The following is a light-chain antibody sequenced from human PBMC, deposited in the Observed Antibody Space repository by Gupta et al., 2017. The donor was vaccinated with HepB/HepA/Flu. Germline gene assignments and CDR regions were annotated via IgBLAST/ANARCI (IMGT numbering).Light chain of an antibody. Sequence: SYDLTQPPSVSVSPGQTASITCSGDKLGDKYACWYQQQPGQSPVLVIYQDNKRPSGIPERFSGSNSGNTATLTISGTQAMDEADYYCQAWDSSTPGVFGGGTKLTVL. V-gene: IGLV3-1*01. J-gene: IGLJ3*02. CDR3: QAWDSSTPGV. CDR2: QDN. CDR1: KLGDKY.